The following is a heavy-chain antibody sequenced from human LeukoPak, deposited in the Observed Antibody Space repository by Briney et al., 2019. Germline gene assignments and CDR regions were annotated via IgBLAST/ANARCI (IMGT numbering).Heavy chain of an antibody. Sequence: SETLSLTCAVYGGSFSGYYWSWIRQPPGRGLEWIGEINHSGSTNYNPSLKSRVTISVDTSKNQFSLKLSSVTAADTAVYYCARDAGGTWHRSDGYSTGGDYYYGVDVWGQGTTVTVSS. CDR3: ARDAGGTWHRSDGYSTGGDYYYGVDV. CDR1: GGSFSGYY. D-gene: IGHD2-8*01. CDR2: INHSGST. J-gene: IGHJ6*02. V-gene: IGHV4-34*01.